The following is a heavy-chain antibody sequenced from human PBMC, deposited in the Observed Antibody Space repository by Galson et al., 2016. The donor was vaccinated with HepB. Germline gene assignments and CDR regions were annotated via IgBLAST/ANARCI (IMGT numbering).Heavy chain of an antibody. CDR3: AKPYCTNGVCNTGWYFDY. CDR1: GFSFRDYT. J-gene: IGHJ4*02. Sequence: SLRLSCAASGFSFRDYTMHRVRQAPGKGLEWVSLIKKDGTTTYYADSVKGRFTISRDNSKYSLYLQMNSLRTEDNALYYCAKPYCTNGVCNTGWYFDYWGQGTLVTVSS. CDR2: IKKDGTTT. V-gene: IGHV3-43*01. D-gene: IGHD2-8*01.